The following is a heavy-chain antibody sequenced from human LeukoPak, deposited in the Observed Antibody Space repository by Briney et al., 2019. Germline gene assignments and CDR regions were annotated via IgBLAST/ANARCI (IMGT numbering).Heavy chain of an antibody. J-gene: IGHJ5*02. V-gene: IGHV1-58*02. CDR2: IVVGSGNT. CDR3: AADRDVDIVSGQGFDP. D-gene: IGHD5/OR15-5a*01. CDR1: GFTFTSSA. Sequence: SVKVSCKASGFTFTSSAMQWVRQARGQRLEWIGLIVVGSGNTNYAQKFQERVTITRDMSTSTAYMELSSLRSEDTAVYYCAADRDVDIVSGQGFDPWGQGTLVIVSS.